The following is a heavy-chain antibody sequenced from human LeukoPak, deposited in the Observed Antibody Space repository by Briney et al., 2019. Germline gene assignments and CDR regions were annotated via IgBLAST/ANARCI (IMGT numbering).Heavy chain of an antibody. J-gene: IGHJ4*02. V-gene: IGHV3-48*04. CDR2: IRGRSDTT. CDR1: GFTFTMFS. Sequence: GGSLRLSCAASGFTFTMFSMNWLRQAPGKGLEWIAFIRGRSDTTYYADSVKGRFTISRDNTKNSLYLQMNSLRAEDTAVYYCARRWWQQLVVTLFDYWGQGTLVTVSS. CDR3: ARRWWQQLVVTLFDY. D-gene: IGHD6-13*01.